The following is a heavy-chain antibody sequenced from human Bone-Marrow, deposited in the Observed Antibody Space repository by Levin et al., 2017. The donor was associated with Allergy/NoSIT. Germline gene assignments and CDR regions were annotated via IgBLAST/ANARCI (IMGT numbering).Heavy chain of an antibody. CDR1: GFTFSSYG. Sequence: GGSLRLSCAASGFTFSSYGMHWVRQAPGKGLEWVAVISYDGSNKYYADSVKGRFTISRDNSKNTLYLQMNSLRAEDTAVYYCAKGTHNCSGGSCTEYWGQGTLVTVSS. J-gene: IGHJ4*02. D-gene: IGHD2-15*01. CDR3: AKGTHNCSGGSCTEY. CDR2: ISYDGSNK. V-gene: IGHV3-30*18.